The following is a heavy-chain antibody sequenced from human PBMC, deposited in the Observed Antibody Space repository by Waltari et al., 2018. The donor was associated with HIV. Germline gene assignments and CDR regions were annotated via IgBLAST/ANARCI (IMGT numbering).Heavy chain of an antibody. CDR3: ARGGIQLWSKGAFDI. D-gene: IGHD5-18*01. Sequence: VQLVESGGGVVQPGRSLSVYCAASGFTFSSYAMHWVRQAPGKGLAWVAVISYDGSNKYYADSVKGRFTISRDNSKNTLYLQMNSLRAEDTAVYYCARGGIQLWSKGAFDIWGQGTMVTVSS. J-gene: IGHJ3*02. CDR1: GFTFSSYA. V-gene: IGHV3-30*04. CDR2: ISYDGSNK.